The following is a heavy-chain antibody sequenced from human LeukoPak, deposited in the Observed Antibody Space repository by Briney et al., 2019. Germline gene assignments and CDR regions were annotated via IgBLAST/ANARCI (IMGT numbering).Heavy chain of an antibody. CDR3: ARDGESGQWLYYFDY. D-gene: IGHD6-19*01. CDR1: GFTFSSYA. Sequence: GGSLRPSCAASGFTFSSYAMHWVRQAPGKGLEWVAVISYDGSNKYYADSVKGRFTISRDNSKNTLYLQMNSLRAEDTAVYYCARDGESGQWLYYFDYWGQGTLVTVSS. CDR2: ISYDGSNK. V-gene: IGHV3-30*04. J-gene: IGHJ4*02.